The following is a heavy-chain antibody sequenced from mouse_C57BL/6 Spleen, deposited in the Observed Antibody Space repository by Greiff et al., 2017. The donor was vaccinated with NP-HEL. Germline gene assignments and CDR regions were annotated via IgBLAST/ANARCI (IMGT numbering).Heavy chain of an antibody. V-gene: IGHV1-50*01. CDR3: ARLITTSYAMDY. CDR1: GYTFTSYW. J-gene: IGHJ4*01. Sequence: QVQLQQPGAELVKPGASVKLSCKASGYTFTSYWMQWVKQRPGQGLEWIGEIDPSDSYTNYNQKFKGKATLTVDTSSSTAYMQLSSLTSEDSAVYYCARLITTSYAMDYWGQGTSVTVSS. D-gene: IGHD1-1*01. CDR2: IDPSDSYT.